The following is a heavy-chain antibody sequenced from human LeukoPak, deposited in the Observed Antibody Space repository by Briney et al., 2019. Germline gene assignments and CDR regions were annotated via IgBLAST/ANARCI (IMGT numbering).Heavy chain of an antibody. CDR1: GGSISSGSYY. V-gene: IGHV4-61*01. D-gene: IGHD3-10*01. J-gene: IGHJ3*02. CDR3: ARDVFRGEPPAFDI. Sequence: PSETLSLTCTVSGGSISSGSYYWSWIRQPPGKGLEWIGYIYYSGSTNYNPSLKSRVTISVDTSKNQFSLKLSSVTAADTAVYYCARDVFRGEPPAFDIWGQGTMVTVSS. CDR2: IYYSGST.